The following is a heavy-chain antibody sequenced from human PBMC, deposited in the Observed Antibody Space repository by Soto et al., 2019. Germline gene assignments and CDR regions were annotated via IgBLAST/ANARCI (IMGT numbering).Heavy chain of an antibody. CDR1: GFTFSSYA. CDR3: ATPVSPCPTGWDYYYYYGMDV. CDR2: ISGSGGST. J-gene: IGHJ6*02. D-gene: IGHD3-16*01. Sequence: GGSLRLSCAASGFTFSSYAMSWVRQAPGKGLEWVSAISGSGGSTYYADSVKGRFTISRDNSKNTLYLQMNSLRAEDKAVYYCATPVSPCPTGWDYYYYYGMDVWGQGTTVTVSS. V-gene: IGHV3-23*01.